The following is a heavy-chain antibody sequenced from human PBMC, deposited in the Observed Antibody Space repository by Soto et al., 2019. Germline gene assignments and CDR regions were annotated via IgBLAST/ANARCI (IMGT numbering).Heavy chain of an antibody. J-gene: IGHJ4*02. V-gene: IGHV3-30-3*01. D-gene: IGHD1-26*01. CDR3: ARLYSGNYGL. Sequence: QVQLVESGGGVVQPGRSLRLSCAASGFTFSSYAMHWVRQAPGKGLEWVAVTSYDGDNKRYADSVKGRFTISRDNSKNTLYLQMNSLRTEDTAVYYCARLYSGNYGLWGQGTLVTVSS. CDR1: GFTFSSYA. CDR2: TSYDGDNK.